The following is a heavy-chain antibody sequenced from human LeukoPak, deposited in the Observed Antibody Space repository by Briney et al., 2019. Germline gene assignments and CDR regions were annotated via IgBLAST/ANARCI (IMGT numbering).Heavy chain of an antibody. CDR2: IFPNGNT. V-gene: IGHV3-53*01. D-gene: IGHD4-17*01. J-gene: IGHJ4*02. CDR3: ARANPVYGDFDY. CDR1: GLAVSDNY. Sequence: GGSLRLSCALSGLAVSDNYLGWVRQAPGKGLERVSVIFPNGNTYSADFVQGRFSISRDKSTNTLFLDMSSLRTDDTAIYFCARANPVYGDFDYWGQGTLVSVSS.